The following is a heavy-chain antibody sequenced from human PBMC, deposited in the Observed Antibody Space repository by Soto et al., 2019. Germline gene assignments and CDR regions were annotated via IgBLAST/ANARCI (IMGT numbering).Heavy chain of an antibody. CDR1: GGSITSHY. J-gene: IGHJ6*02. D-gene: IGHD3-10*01. V-gene: IGHV4-59*08. CDR3: ARQGFGQLHGLVDV. Sequence: SETLSLTCSVSGGSITSHYCSWFRKPPGKGLEWIGYINHSGLTSYNPSLKSRVTMSVDTSKNHFSLKVNSVTAADTALYYCARQGFGQLHGLVDVWGPGTTVTVSS. CDR2: INHSGLT.